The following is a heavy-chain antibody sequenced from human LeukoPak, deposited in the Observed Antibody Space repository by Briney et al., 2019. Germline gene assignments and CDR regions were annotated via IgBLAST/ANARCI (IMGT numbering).Heavy chain of an antibody. J-gene: IGHJ5*02. CDR1: GFTFSSYG. V-gene: IGHV3-33*01. D-gene: IGHD6-13*01. Sequence: PGRSLRLSCAASGFTFSSYGMHWVRQAPGKGLEWVALIWYDGSNKYYADSVKGRFTISRDNSKNTLYLQMNSLRAEDTAVYYCARDKGQQLVTPNWFDPWGQGTLVTVSS. CDR2: IWYDGSNK. CDR3: ARDKGQQLVTPNWFDP.